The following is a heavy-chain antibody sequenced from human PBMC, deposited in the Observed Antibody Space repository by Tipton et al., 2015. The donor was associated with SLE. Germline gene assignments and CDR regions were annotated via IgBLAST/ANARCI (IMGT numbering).Heavy chain of an antibody. D-gene: IGHD3-22*01. CDR2: ISGSGGST. J-gene: IGHJ4*02. CDR1: GFTFSSYA. CDR3: AKGLYDSSGYYY. Sequence: SLRLSCAASGFTFSSYAMSWVRQAPGKGLEWVSAISGSGGSTYYADSVKGRFTISRDNSKNTLYLQMNSLRAEDTAVYYCAKGLYDSSGYYYWGQGTLVTVSS. V-gene: IGHV3-23*01.